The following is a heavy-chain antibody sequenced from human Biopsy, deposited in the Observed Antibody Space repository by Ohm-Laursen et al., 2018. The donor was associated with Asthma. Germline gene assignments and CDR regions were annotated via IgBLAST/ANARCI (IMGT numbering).Heavy chain of an antibody. J-gene: IGHJ3*02. V-gene: IGHV3-30*03. Sequence: SLRLSCTAFGFVFSQCGMHWVRQGPGKGLEWVALVSSDGHNKYYEDSVKGRFTISRDNSRNRLYLQINRLIVEDSAVYFCARQSGQDYGDSSGFDIWGQGTKVAVSS. D-gene: IGHD3-22*01. CDR3: ARQSGQDYGDSSGFDI. CDR1: GFVFSQCG. CDR2: VSSDGHNK.